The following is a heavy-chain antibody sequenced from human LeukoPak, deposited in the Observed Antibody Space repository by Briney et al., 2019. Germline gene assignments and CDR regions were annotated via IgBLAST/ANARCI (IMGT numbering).Heavy chain of an antibody. D-gene: IGHD5-24*01. CDR2: IWFDGGKI. Sequence: GGSLRLSCAAAGFTLSHYGMHWVRQAPGMGLEWVAVIWFDGGKIHYPDSVKGRFTISRDNSKNTLYLQMDNSRADDTAVYYCVRGSGGDGYSYWGDYWGQGTLVTVSS. CDR3: VRGSGGDGYSYWGDY. V-gene: IGHV3-33*01. CDR1: GFTLSHYG. J-gene: IGHJ4*02.